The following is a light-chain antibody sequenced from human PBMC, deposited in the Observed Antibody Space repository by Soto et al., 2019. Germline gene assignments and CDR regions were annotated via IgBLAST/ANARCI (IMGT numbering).Light chain of an antibody. V-gene: IGLV2-23*01. CDR2: EGS. CDR1: SSDVGGYNL. J-gene: IGLJ1*01. CDR3: CCYAGSSTFYV. Sequence: QSALTQPASVSGSPGQSVTVSCSGTSSDVGGYNLVSWYQQHPGKAPKLMIYEGSNRPSGVSNRFSGSKSGNTASLPISGLQAEDEADYYYCCYAGSSTFYVFGTGTKVTVL.